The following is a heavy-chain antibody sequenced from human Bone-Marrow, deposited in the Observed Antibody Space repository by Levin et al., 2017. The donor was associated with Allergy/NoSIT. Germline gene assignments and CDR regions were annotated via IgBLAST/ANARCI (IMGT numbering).Heavy chain of an antibody. CDR2: ITWVGGRR. V-gene: IGHV3-43*01. CDR1: GFKFDDHT. Sequence: GGSLRLSCAASGFKFDDHTIHWVRHPPGEGLEWVSLITWVGGRRLYADSVKGRFTSSRDNSRNSLHLQMNSLRSEDRALYYCVRGSGETTSFDDWGQGSLVTVSS. CDR3: VRGSGETTSFDD. D-gene: IGHD4-17*01. J-gene: IGHJ4*02.